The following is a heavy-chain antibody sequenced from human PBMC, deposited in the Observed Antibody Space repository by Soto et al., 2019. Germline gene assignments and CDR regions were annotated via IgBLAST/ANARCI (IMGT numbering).Heavy chain of an antibody. CDR1: GFTFSSYS. Sequence: EVQLVESGGGLVKPGGSLRLSCAASGFTFSSYSMNWVRQAPGKALEWVSSISSSSSYIYYADSVKGRFTISRDNAKNSLYLQMNSLRAEDTAVYYCARDRRIAAAGRYYYYGMDVWGQGTTVTVSS. CDR3: ARDRRIAAAGRYYYYGMDV. V-gene: IGHV3-21*01. J-gene: IGHJ6*02. CDR2: ISSSSSYI. D-gene: IGHD6-13*01.